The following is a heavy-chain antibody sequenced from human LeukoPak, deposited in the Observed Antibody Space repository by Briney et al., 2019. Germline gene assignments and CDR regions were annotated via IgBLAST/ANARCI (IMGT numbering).Heavy chain of an antibody. V-gene: IGHV3-30*18. CDR1: GFTFSSYG. CDR2: ISYDGSNK. J-gene: IGHJ4*02. CDR3: AKDSEVRGVITPLDY. D-gene: IGHD3-10*01. Sequence: PGGSLRLSCAASGFTFSSYGMNWVRQAPGKGLEWVAVISYDGSNKYYADSVKGRFTISRDNSKNTLYLQMNSLRAEDTAVYYCAKDSEVRGVITPLDYWGQGTLVTVSS.